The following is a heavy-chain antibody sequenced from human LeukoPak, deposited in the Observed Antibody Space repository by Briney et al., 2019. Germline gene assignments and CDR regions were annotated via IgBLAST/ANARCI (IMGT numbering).Heavy chain of an antibody. Sequence: GGSLRLSCAASGITVSQNDMSWVRQAPGRGLEWVSLIYADGATHYADSVKGRFTISRDNSKNTVYLEMNSLRPGDTAVYFCARDRAGRKAWVEFDPWGQGTLVTVSS. J-gene: IGHJ5*02. D-gene: IGHD3-10*01. CDR2: IYADGAT. V-gene: IGHV3-66*02. CDR3: ARDRAGRKAWVEFDP. CDR1: GITVSQND.